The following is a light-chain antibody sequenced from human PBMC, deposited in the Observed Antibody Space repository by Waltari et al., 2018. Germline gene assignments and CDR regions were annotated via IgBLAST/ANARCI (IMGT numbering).Light chain of an antibody. Sequence: DIQLTQSPSTLSASVGDRVTITCRASQSLNTWLAWYQVKPGKAPKLLIYMASDLESGVPARFSGSGSGTEFTLTITILQPDDFATDYCQHYNIYPWTFGRGTKVEI. V-gene: IGKV1-5*03. CDR2: MAS. CDR3: QHYNIYPWT. J-gene: IGKJ1*01. CDR1: QSLNTW.